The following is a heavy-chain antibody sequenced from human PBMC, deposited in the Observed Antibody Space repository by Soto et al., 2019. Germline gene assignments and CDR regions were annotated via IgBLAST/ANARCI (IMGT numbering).Heavy chain of an antibody. CDR3: AKTASMTIRDGFDH. CDR1: GFTFDSYA. D-gene: IGHD4-17*01. CDR2: ISSNGGDT. Sequence: GGSLRLSCKVSGFTFDSYAMTWVRQAPGKGLEWVSSISSNGGDTYYADSVKGRFTISRANSNNTLFLQMSGLRAEDTAVYYCAKTASMTIRDGFDHWGQGTLVTVSS. V-gene: IGHV3-23*01. J-gene: IGHJ4*02.